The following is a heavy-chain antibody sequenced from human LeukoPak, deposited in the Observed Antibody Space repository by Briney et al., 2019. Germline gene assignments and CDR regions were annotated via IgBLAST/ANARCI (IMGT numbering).Heavy chain of an antibody. CDR1: GFTFSSYA. J-gene: IGHJ5*02. CDR2: ISGSSDTI. CDR3: VRDDALGYCSSTNCYTENWFDP. D-gene: IGHD2-2*02. Sequence: GGSLRLSCAASGFTFSSYAMSWVRQAPGKGLEWVSYISGSSDTIYYADSVKGRFTISRHNGKDSLYLQMNSLRAEDTAVYYCVRDDALGYCSSTNCYTENWFDPWGQGTLVTVSS. V-gene: IGHV3-48*01.